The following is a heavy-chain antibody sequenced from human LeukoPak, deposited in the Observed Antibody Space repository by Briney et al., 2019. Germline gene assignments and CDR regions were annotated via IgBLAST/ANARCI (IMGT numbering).Heavy chain of an antibody. CDR3: ARGCSSTSCYDY. Sequence: ASVKVSCQASVYTFTSYYIHWVRQAPGRGLEWMGIINPSGGSTSYAQKFQGRVTMTRDTSTSTVYMELSSLRSEDTAVYYCARGCSSTSCYDYWGQGTLVTVSS. CDR1: VYTFTSYY. J-gene: IGHJ4*02. D-gene: IGHD2-2*01. CDR2: INPSGGST. V-gene: IGHV1-46*01.